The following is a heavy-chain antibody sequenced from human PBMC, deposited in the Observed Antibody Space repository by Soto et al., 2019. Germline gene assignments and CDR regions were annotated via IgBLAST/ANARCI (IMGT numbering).Heavy chain of an antibody. CDR2: IYYSGST. Sequence: QVQLQESGPGLVKPSQTLSLTCTVSGGSISSGDYYWSWIRQRPGKGLEWIGYIYYSGSTYYNPSLKSRVTISVDTSKNQFSLKLSSVTAADTAVYYCARDSGAHPAYWVLWGRGTLVTVSS. CDR1: GGSISSGDYY. CDR3: ARDSGAHPAYWVL. D-gene: IGHD2-8*02. V-gene: IGHV4-30-4*01. J-gene: IGHJ2*01.